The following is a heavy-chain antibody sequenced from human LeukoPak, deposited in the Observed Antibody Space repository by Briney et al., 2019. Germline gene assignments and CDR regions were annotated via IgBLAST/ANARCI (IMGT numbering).Heavy chain of an antibody. J-gene: IGHJ5*02. CDR2: FDPEDGET. V-gene: IGHV1-24*01. Sequence: ASVKVSCKASGYTFTGYYMHWVRQAPGKGLEWMGGFDPEDGETIYAQKFQGRVTMTEDTSTDTAYMELSSLRSEDTAVYYCATVITMVRGDNFDPWGQGTLVTVSS. CDR3: ATVITMVRGDNFDP. D-gene: IGHD3-10*01. CDR1: GYTFTGYY.